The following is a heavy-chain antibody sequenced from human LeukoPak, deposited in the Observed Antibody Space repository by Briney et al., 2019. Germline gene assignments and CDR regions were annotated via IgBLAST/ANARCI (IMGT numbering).Heavy chain of an antibody. CDR2: MNPNSGNT. Sequence: ASVKVSCKASGYTFTSYDINWVRQATGQGLEWMGWMNPNSGNTGYAQKFQGRVTITRNTSISTAYMELSSLRYEDTAVYYCARGMAPGDNWFDPWGQGTLVTVSS. CDR1: GYTFTSYD. V-gene: IGHV1-8*03. CDR3: ARGMAPGDNWFDP. J-gene: IGHJ5*02. D-gene: IGHD5-24*01.